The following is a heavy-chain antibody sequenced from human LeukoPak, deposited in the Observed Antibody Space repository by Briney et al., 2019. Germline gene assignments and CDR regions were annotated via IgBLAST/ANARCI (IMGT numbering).Heavy chain of an antibody. CDR3: AREDCTNGVCYSVHDWFDP. CDR1: GFTFSSYS. CDR2: ISSSSSYI. Sequence: TGGSLRLSCAASGFTFSSYSMNWVRQAPGKGLEWVSSISSSSSYIYYADSVKGRFTISRDNAKNSLYLQMNSLRAEDTAVYYCAREDCTNGVCYSVHDWFDPWGQGTLVTVSS. V-gene: IGHV3-21*01. D-gene: IGHD2-8*01. J-gene: IGHJ5*02.